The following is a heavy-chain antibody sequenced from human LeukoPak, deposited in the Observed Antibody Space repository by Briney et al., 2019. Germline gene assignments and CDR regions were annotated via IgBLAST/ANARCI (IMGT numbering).Heavy chain of an antibody. Sequence: GGSLRLSCAASGFTFSNYWMSWVRQAPGKGLEWVANIKQDGSEKYYVDSVKGRFTISRDNAKNSLYLQMNSLKVEDTALYYCARGLFLSGYLDAFDIWGQGTVVTVSS. V-gene: IGHV3-7*03. CDR2: IKQDGSEK. D-gene: IGHD3-22*01. CDR1: GFTFSNYW. J-gene: IGHJ3*02. CDR3: ARGLFLSGYLDAFDI.